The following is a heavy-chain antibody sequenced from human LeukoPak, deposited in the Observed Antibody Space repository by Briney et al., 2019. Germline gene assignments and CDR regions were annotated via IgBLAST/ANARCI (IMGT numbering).Heavy chain of an antibody. CDR3: ARFAVTTAGDY. CDR2: ITGDGSGA. Sequence: GGSLRLSCAASGFTFSSYWMHWVRQAPGKGLVWVSRITGDGSGANYADSVKGRFTISRDNAKNTLYLQMNSLRAEDTAVYYCARFAVTTAGDYWGQGTLVTVSS. CDR1: GFTFSSYW. V-gene: IGHV3-74*01. J-gene: IGHJ4*02. D-gene: IGHD1-1*01.